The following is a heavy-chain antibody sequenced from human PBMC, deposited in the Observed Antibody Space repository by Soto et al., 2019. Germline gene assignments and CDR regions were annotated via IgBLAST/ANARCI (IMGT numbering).Heavy chain of an antibody. V-gene: IGHV3-9*01. CDR1: GFTFDDYA. Sequence: HPGGSLRLSCAARGFTFDDYAMHWVRQAPGKGLEWVSGISWNSGSIGYADSVKGRFTISRDNAKNSLYLQMNSLRAEDTALYYCSAYYYGSGSPIWGQGTLVTVSS. J-gene: IGHJ4*02. D-gene: IGHD3-10*01. CDR3: SAYYYGSGSPI. CDR2: ISWNSGSI.